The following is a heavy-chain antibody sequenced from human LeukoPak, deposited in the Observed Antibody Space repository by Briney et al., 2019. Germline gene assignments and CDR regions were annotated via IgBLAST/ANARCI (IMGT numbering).Heavy chain of an antibody. CDR2: IYSDGTT. J-gene: IGHJ4*02. CDR1: GLTFSRYW. Sequence: GGSLRLSCAASGLTFSRYWMTCFRQAPGKGLEWVSVIYSDGTTYYADSVKGRFTISRDNSKNTLYLQMNSVRAEDTAVYYCARSLRGSYYHLGYWGQGTLVTVSS. D-gene: IGHD1-26*01. CDR3: ARSLRGSYYHLGY. V-gene: IGHV3-53*01.